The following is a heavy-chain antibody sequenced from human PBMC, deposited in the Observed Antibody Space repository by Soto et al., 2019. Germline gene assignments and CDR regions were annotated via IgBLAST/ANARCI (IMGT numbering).Heavy chain of an antibody. D-gene: IGHD3-3*01. CDR1: GFTFSSYA. J-gene: IGHJ6*02. CDR2: ISYDGSNK. V-gene: IGHV3-30-3*01. Sequence: QVQLVESGGGVVQPGRSLRLSCAASGFTFSSYAMHWVRQAPGKGLEWVAVISYDGSNKYYADPVKGRFTICRDNSKNTLYRQMNSLRAEDTAVYYCARDYDFWSGYEPPPPSPWYYGMDVWGQGTTVTVSS. CDR3: ARDYDFWSGYEPPPPSPWYYGMDV.